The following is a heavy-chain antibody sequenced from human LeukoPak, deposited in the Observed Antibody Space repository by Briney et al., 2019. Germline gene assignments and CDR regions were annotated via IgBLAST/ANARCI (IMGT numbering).Heavy chain of an antibody. Sequence: GGSLRLSCAASGFTFTSYAMSWVRQAPGKGLEWVSAITGSGDTTYYAASVKGRFTISRDNSKNTLYLQMSSLRAEDTAVYYCASQADNIVVVPAASSYGMDVWGQGTTVTVSS. CDR3: ASQADNIVVVPAASSYGMDV. CDR1: GFTFTSYA. J-gene: IGHJ6*02. V-gene: IGHV3-23*01. D-gene: IGHD2-2*01. CDR2: ITGSGDTT.